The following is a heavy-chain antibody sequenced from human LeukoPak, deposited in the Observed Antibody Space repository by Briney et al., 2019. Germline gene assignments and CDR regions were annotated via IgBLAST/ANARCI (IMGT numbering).Heavy chain of an antibody. J-gene: IGHJ4*02. Sequence: GGSLTLSCAASGFTFSDYYMSWLRQAPGKGLEWVSYISSSGSTIYYADSVKGRFTISRDNAKNSLYLQMNSLRAEDTAVYYCARRAGAYSHPYDYWGQGTLVTVSS. V-gene: IGHV3-11*01. CDR1: GFTFSDYY. D-gene: IGHD4/OR15-4a*01. CDR3: ARRAGAYSHPYDY. CDR2: ISSSGSTI.